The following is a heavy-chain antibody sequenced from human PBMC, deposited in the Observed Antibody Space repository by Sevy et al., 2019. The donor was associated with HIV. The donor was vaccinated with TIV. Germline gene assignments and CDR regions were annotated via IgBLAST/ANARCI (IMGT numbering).Heavy chain of an antibody. CDR1: GFTFSNFW. Sequence: GGSLRLSCAGSGFTFSNFWMTWVRQAPGKGLEWVANIKPDGSEENHVDFVKGRFTVSRDNDRSSVYLQMNSLRAEDTAVYYCAKGGALEWFRGQGIVVTVSS. V-gene: IGHV3-7*01. CDR3: AKGGALEWF. D-gene: IGHD3-3*01. J-gene: IGHJ4*02. CDR2: IKPDGSEE.